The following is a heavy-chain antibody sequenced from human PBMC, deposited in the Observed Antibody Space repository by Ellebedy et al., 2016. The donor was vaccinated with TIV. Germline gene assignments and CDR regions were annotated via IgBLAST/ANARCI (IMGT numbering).Heavy chain of an antibody. CDR2: ISSGGGSRI. CDR3: ARGGYYYGMDV. V-gene: IGHV3-11*04. Sequence: GESLKISCTASGFTFSDYFLSWIRQAPGKGLEWVSYISSGGGSRIFYADSVKGRFTISRDNAKNSLYLQMNSLRDEETAVYYCARGGYYYGMDVWGQGTTVTVSS. CDR1: GFTFSDYF. J-gene: IGHJ6*02.